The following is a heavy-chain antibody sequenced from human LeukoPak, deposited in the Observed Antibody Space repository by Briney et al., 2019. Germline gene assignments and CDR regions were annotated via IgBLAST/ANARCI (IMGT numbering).Heavy chain of an antibody. V-gene: IGHV3-64*01. CDR1: GFTFRSYG. CDR2: ISSNGGRT. CDR3: ATYYYDSGGFHFHH. J-gene: IGHJ1*01. Sequence: GRSLRLSCAASGFTFRSYGMHWVRQAPGKGLEYVSAISSNGGRTYYANSVKGRFTISRDNSRNTLYLQMGSLRAEDMAVYYCATYYYDSGGFHFHHWGQGTLVTVSS. D-gene: IGHD3-22*01.